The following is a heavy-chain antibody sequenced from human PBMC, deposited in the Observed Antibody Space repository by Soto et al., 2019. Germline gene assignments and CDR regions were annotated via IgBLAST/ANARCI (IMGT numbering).Heavy chain of an antibody. CDR1: GRSVCSTTFN. CDR2: IYHTGST. CDR3: ARQHVGYVSA. D-gene: IGHD5-12*01. Sequence: SETLSHTCNFYGRSVCSTTFNLALVRQSPGKGLEWIGTIYHTGSTSYNPSLKSRATLSVDTSQNQFSLKLTSVTAADTAVYYCARQHVGYVSAWGQGIVVTVS. V-gene: IGHV4-39*01. J-gene: IGHJ5*02.